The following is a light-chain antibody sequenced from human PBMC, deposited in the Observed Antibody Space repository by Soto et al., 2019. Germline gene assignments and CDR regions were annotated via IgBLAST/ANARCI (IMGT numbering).Light chain of an antibody. V-gene: IGKV2-30*01. CDR1: QSLVSSDGNTY. CDR3: MHALQTPWP. CDR2: KVS. Sequence: VAVSLTQHSLPVTLGQPASISCRSSQSLVSSDGNTYLNWFQHRPGQSPRRLIYKVSIRSSGVPDRFSGSGSGTDFTLKISIVEAEDVRRYKCMHALQTPWPFCQGT. J-gene: IGKJ1*01.